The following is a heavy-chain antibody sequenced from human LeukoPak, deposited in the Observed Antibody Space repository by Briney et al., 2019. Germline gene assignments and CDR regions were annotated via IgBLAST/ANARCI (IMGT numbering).Heavy chain of an antibody. D-gene: IGHD2-2*01. CDR3: ARRHCTSTSCYLDY. J-gene: IGHJ4*02. CDR1: GFGFATFA. CDR2: VSADGTGT. Sequence: GGSLRLSCAASGFGFATFAINWVRQAPGKGLEYVSAVSADGTGTFYANSVKGRFRISRDNSKNTVYLQMGSLRGEDMAVYYCARRHCTSTSCYLDYWGQGTLVIVSS. V-gene: IGHV3-64*01.